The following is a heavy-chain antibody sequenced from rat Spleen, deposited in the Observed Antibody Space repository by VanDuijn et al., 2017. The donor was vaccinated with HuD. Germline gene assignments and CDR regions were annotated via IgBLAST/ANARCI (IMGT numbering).Heavy chain of an antibody. J-gene: IGHJ1*01. Sequence: EVQLVESGGGLVQPGRSLELSCVASGFTFNNFWMTWIRQAPGKGLEWVASITKTGGGTYYLDSVRDRFTISRDNAKRTLYLQMNSLRSEDTATYYCARMYTTDSYWYFDFWGPGTMVTVSS. V-gene: IGHV5-31*01. CDR3: ARMYTTDSYWYFDF. CDR1: GFTFNNFW. CDR2: ITKTGGGT. D-gene: IGHD1-6*01.